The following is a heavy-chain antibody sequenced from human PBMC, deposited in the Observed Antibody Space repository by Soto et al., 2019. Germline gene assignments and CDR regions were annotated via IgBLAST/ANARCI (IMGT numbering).Heavy chain of an antibody. D-gene: IGHD6-13*01. V-gene: IGHV3-30*18. CDR2: ISYDGSNK. CDR1: GFTFSSYG. Sequence: QVQLVESGGGVVQPGRSLRLSCAASGFTFSSYGMHWVRQAPGKGLEWVAVISYDGSNKYYADSVKGRFTISRDNSKNTLYLQMNSLRAEDTAVYYCAKPLAAAGISGYWGQGTLVTVSS. CDR3: AKPLAAAGISGY. J-gene: IGHJ4*02.